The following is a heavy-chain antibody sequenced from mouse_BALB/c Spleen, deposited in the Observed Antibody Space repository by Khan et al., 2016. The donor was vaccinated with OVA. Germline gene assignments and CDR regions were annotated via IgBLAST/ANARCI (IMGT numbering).Heavy chain of an antibody. J-gene: IGHJ4*01. CDR3: ARGDGYYEDAMDY. D-gene: IGHD2-3*01. CDR2: LWAGGST. Sequence: QVQLKESGPGLVAPSQSLSITCTVSGFSLTSSGVHWVRQPPGKGLPWLGVLWAGGSTNYNSALMSRLSISRDKSKSQVFLKMNSLQTGDTATYYCARGDGYYEDAMDYWGQGTSVTVSS. CDR1: GFSLTSSG. V-gene: IGHV2-9*02.